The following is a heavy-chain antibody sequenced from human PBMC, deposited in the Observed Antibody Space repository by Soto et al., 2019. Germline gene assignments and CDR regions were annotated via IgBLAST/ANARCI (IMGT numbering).Heavy chain of an antibody. CDR2: ISYDGSNK. D-gene: IGHD3-3*01. CDR1: GFTFSSYA. J-gene: IGHJ6*02. CDR3: AGSYYDFWSGYENLYGMDV. V-gene: IGHV3-30-3*01. Sequence: GGSLRLSCAASGFTFSSYAMHWVRQAPCKGLEWVAVISYDGSNKYYADSVKGRFTISRDNSKNTLYLQMNSLRAEDTAVYYCAGSYYDFWSGYENLYGMDVWGQGTTVTVSS.